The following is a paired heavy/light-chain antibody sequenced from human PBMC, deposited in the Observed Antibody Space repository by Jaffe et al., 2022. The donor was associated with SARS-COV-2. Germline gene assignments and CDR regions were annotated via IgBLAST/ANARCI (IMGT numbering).Heavy chain of an antibody. V-gene: IGHV3-30*04. D-gene: IGHD2-15*01. CDR2: ISYDGSNK. J-gene: IGHJ6*03. CDR3: ARGAYCSGGSCLEYYYYYMDV. CDR1: GFTFSSYA. Sequence: QVQLVESGGGVVQPGRSLRLSCEASGFTFSSYAMHWVRQAPGKGLEWVAVISYDGSNKYYADSVKGRFTISRDNSKNTLYLQMNSLRAEDTAVYYCARGAYCSGGSCLEYYYYYMDVWGKGTTVTVSS.
Light chain of an antibody. V-gene: IGLV1-51*02. CDR1: SSNIGNNY. CDR3: GTWDSSLSAVV. J-gene: IGLJ2*01. Sequence: QSVLTQPPSVSAAPGQKVTISCSGSSSNIGNNYVSWYQQLPGTAPKLLIYENNKRPSGIPDRFSGSTSGTSATLGITGLQTGDEADYYCGTWDSSLSAVVFGGGTKLTVL. CDR2: ENN.